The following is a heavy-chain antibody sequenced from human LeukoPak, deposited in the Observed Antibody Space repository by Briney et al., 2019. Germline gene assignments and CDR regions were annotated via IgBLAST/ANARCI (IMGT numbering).Heavy chain of an antibody. D-gene: IGHD1-26*01. J-gene: IGHJ4*02. CDR3: ARDVGRYFDY. Sequence: GGSLRLSCTTSGFNFRAYWMGWVRQAPGKGLEWVANIQQHGSKENYLDSVKGRFTISRDNAKSSIYLQMNSLRAEDTAIYYCARDVGRYFDYWGQGTLVTVSS. V-gene: IGHV3-7*03. CDR1: GFNFRAYW. CDR2: IQQHGSKE.